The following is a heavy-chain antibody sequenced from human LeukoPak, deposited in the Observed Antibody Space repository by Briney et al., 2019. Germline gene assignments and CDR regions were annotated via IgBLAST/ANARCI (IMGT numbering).Heavy chain of an antibody. J-gene: IGHJ3*02. CDR1: GGSFSGYY. V-gene: IGHV4-34*01. CDR3: ARNRAFDI. CDR2: INHSGST. D-gene: IGHD2/OR15-2a*01. Sequence: PSETLSLTCAVYGGSFSGYYWSWIRQPPGKGLEWIGEINHSGSTNYNPSLKGRVTISVDTSKNQFSLKLSSVTAADTAVYYCARNRAFDIWGQGTMVTVSS.